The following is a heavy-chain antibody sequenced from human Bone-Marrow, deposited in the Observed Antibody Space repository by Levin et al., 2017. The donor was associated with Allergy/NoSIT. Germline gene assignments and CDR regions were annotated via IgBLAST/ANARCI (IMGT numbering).Heavy chain of an antibody. Sequence: SETLSLTCTVSGGSISSYYWSWIRQPPGKGLEWIGYIYYSGSTNYNPSLKSRVTISVDTSKNQFSLKLSSVTAADTAVYYCARASAADRLEPAFDIWGQGTMVTVSS. V-gene: IGHV4-59*01. CDR1: GGSISSYY. J-gene: IGHJ3*02. CDR2: IYYSGST. D-gene: IGHD6-25*01. CDR3: ARASAADRLEPAFDI.